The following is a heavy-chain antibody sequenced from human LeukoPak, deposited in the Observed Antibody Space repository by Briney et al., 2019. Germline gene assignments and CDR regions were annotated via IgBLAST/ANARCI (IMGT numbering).Heavy chain of an antibody. CDR2: ISGSGGST. V-gene: IGHV3-23*01. J-gene: IGHJ4*02. Sequence: PGGSLRLSCAVSGFTFSSYAMSWVRQAPGKGLEWVSAISGSGGSTYYADSVKGRFTISRDNSKNTLYLQMNSLKSEDTAVYYCARGSNSYDSSDFDHWGQGTLVTVSS. CDR3: ARGSNSYDSSDFDH. CDR1: GFTFSSYA. D-gene: IGHD3-22*01.